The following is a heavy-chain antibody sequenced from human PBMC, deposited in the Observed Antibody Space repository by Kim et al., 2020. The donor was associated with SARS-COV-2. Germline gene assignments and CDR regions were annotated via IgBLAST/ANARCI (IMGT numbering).Heavy chain of an antibody. Sequence: GGSLRLSCAASGFNFARAWMNWVPQAPGKGLEWVGRIKSQPDGGTTDYAAPVEDRFTISRDDSKETLYLQMDSLKTEDTAMYYCTTVSVADNWGQRTLVTVSS. CDR1: GFNFARAW. V-gene: IGHV3-15*01. J-gene: IGHJ4*02. CDR3: TTVSVADN. CDR2: IKSQPDGGTT.